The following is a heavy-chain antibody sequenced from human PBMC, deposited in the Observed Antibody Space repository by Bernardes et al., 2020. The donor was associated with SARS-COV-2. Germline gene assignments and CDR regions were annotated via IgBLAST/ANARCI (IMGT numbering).Heavy chain of an antibody. CDR3: ARVETAVTRAWRS. Sequence: SETLSLTCAVHGGSFSGYYWNWIRQPPGKGLEWIGEINPSGSTNYNPSLKSRLTISGDTSTNQFSLKLTSVTAADTAVYYCARVETAVTRAWRSWGQGTLVTVSS. J-gene: IGHJ5*02. CDR2: INPSGST. D-gene: IGHD4-17*01. CDR1: GGSFSGYY. V-gene: IGHV4-34*01.